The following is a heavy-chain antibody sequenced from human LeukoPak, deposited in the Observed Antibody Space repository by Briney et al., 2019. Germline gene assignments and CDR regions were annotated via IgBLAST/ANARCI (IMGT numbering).Heavy chain of an antibody. J-gene: IGHJ4*02. CDR3: ARGRSVYGSGSYSDY. V-gene: IGHV3-30*04. D-gene: IGHD3-10*01. CDR2: MSYDGNFT. CDR1: GFTFKRYA. Sequence: TGGSLRLSCAASGFTFKRYAMHWVRQAPGKGLEWVTIMSYDGNFTYYSDSVKGRFTISRDNSNDTLYLQMNSLRADDTAIYYCARGRSVYGSGSYSDYWGQGTLVTVS.